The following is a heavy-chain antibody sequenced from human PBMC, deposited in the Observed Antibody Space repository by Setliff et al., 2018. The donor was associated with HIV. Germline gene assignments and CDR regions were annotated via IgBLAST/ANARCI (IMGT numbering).Heavy chain of an antibody. CDR1: GFTFSTYA. CDR3: AKANPYSSGWAGFDS. D-gene: IGHD6-19*01. J-gene: IGHJ4*02. Sequence: GGSLRLSCAASGFTFSTYAMNWVRQAPGKGLEWISDISGSGASTSYADSVKGRFTISRDNSEDTLYLQMNSLRVDDTAVYYCAKANPYSSGWAGFDSWGQGTLVTVPQ. CDR2: ISGSGAST. V-gene: IGHV3-23*01.